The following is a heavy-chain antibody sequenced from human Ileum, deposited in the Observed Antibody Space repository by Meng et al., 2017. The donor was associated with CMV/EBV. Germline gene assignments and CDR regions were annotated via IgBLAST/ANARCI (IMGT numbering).Heavy chain of an antibody. V-gene: IGHV3-30*02. CDR3: AKGRYSSGWYYFDY. Sequence: GESLKISCAASGFTFSSYAMHWVRQAPGKGLEWVAFIRYDGSNKYYADSVKGRFTISRDNSKNTLYLQMNSLRAEDTAVYYCAKGRYSSGWYYFDYWGQGTLVTVSS. CDR2: IRYDGSNK. CDR1: GFTFSSYA. J-gene: IGHJ4*02. D-gene: IGHD6-19*01.